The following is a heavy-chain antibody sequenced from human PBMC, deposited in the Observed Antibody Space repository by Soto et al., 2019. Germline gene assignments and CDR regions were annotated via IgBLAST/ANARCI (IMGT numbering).Heavy chain of an antibody. V-gene: IGHV3-9*01. CDR2: ISWNSGSI. CDR1: GLTFDDYA. CDR3: AKGLGYCSSTSCPKGDY. D-gene: IGHD2-2*01. Sequence: PAGSLRLSCAASGLTFDDYAMHWVRQAPGKGLEWVSGISWNSGSIGYADSVKGRFTISRDNAKNSLYLQMNSLRAEDTALYYCAKGLGYCSSTSCPKGDYWGHGTLVTVSS. J-gene: IGHJ4*01.